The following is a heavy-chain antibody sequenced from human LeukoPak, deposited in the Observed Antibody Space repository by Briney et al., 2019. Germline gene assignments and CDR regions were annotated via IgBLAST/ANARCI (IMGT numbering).Heavy chain of an antibody. D-gene: IGHD6-13*01. CDR3: VREASFTSSWETFDY. Sequence: AASVRVSCKASGYTFTTYFIQWVRQAPGQGLEWMGRINPIGGSTIYAQTFQGRVTLTRDTFTSTVYMDLTSLRSEDTAVYYCVREASFTSSWETFDYWGQGTLVTVSS. J-gene: IGHJ4*02. V-gene: IGHV1-46*01. CDR2: INPIGGST. CDR1: GYTFTTYF.